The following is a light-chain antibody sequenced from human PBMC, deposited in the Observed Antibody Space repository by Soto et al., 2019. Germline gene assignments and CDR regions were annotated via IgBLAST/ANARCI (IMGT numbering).Light chain of an antibody. CDR1: SSDVGGYNY. CDR3: SSYTSSSTNWV. CDR2: EVS. Sequence: QSVLTQPASVSGSPGQSITISCTGTSSDVGGYNYVSWYQQHPGKVPKLMIYEVSNRPSGVSNRFSGSKSGNTASLTISGLQAEDEADYFCSSYTSSSTNWVFGGGTQLTVL. J-gene: IGLJ3*02. V-gene: IGLV2-14*01.